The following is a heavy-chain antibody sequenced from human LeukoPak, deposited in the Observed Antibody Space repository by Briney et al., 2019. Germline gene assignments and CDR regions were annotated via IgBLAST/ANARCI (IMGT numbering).Heavy chain of an antibody. J-gene: IGHJ4*02. CDR1: GFTFSDYY. D-gene: IGHD6-13*01. CDR3: ARDFRLPGYSSSWYGILDY. Sequence: PGGSPRLSCAASGFTFSDYYMSWIRQAPGKGLEWVSYISSSGSTIYYADSVKGRFTISRDNAKNSLYLQMNSLRAEDTAVYYCARDFRLPGYSSSWYGILDYWGQGTLVTVSS. CDR2: ISSSGSTI. V-gene: IGHV3-11*01.